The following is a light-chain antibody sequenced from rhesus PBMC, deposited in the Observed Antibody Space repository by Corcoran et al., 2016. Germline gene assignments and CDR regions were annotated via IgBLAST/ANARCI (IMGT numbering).Light chain of an antibody. V-gene: IGKV1-22*01. CDR2: KAY. Sequence: DIQMTQSPSSLSASVGDTVTITCRASQGISSWLAWYQQKPGKAPKLLLYKAYILHSGVPSRSSGSGSGTDFTLTVSSLQSGDFATCYCHQYRSRPLTFSRGTKVGIK. CDR3: HQYRSRPLT. J-gene: IGKJ4*01. CDR1: QGISSW.